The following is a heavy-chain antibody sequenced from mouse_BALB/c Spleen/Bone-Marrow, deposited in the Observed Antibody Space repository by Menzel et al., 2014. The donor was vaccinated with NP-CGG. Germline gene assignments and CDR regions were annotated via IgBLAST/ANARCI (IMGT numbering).Heavy chain of an antibody. CDR1: GFTFSDHY. Sequence: EVQGVESGGGLVQPGGSLKLSCATSGFTFSDHYMYWVRQTPDKRLEWVAYITNGGGSTYYLDTVKGRFTISRDNAKDTLYLQMRRLKSEDTAMYYCARHNGSGGFAYWGQGTLVTVSA. V-gene: IGHV5-12*02. J-gene: IGHJ3*01. CDR3: ARHNGSGGFAY. CDR2: ITNGGGST. D-gene: IGHD1-1*01.